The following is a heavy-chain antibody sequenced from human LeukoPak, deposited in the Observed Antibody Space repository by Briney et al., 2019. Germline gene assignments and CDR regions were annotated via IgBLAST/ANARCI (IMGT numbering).Heavy chain of an antibody. CDR1: GGSISSYY. J-gene: IGHJ6*03. V-gene: IGHV4-4*07. D-gene: IGHD1-26*01. CDR2: IYTSGNT. Sequence: SETLSLTCTVAGGSISSYYWSWIRQPAGKGLEWIGRIYTSGNTNYNPSLKSRVTISVDKSKNQFSLKVSSVTAADTATYYCARVLVGANYYYYYMDVWGKGTTVTVSS. CDR3: ARVLVGANYYYYYMDV.